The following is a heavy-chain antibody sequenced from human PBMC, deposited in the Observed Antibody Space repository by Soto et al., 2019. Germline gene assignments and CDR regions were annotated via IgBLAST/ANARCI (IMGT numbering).Heavy chain of an antibody. D-gene: IGHD4-4*01. CDR3: ARGDSPVQFDY. CDR1: GYTFINYG. CDR2: INGYNGNT. V-gene: IGHV1-18*01. J-gene: IGHJ4*02. Sequence: QVQLVQSGAEMRKPGASVKVSCKTSGYTFINYGISWVRQAPGQGLAWMRWINGYNGNTNYAQNFQGRVAMTTDTSTSTVYMELRNLRSDDTAVYYCARGDSPVQFDYWGQGTLVTVSS.